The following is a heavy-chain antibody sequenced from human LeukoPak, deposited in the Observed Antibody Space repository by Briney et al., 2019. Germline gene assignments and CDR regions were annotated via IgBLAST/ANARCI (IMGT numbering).Heavy chain of an antibody. CDR2: IHPEGTEK. Sequence: PGGSLTLSWEASGLTLGNFWMSWVRQAQGRGMEWVDNIHPEGTEKYHGESVEGRFTIGRHNAKRSTFLQMNGLRAEEAVVYYCARGDAFSGDHWGQGTLVTVSS. V-gene: IGHV3-7*04. J-gene: IGHJ4*02. CDR1: GLTLGNFW. CDR3: ARGDAFSGDH.